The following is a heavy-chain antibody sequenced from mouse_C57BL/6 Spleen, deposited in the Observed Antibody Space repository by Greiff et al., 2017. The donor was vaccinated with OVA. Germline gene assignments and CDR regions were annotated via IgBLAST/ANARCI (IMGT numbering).Heavy chain of an antibody. CDR3: ARLHYYFDY. CDR1: GYTFTDYY. CDR2: TNPNNGGT. V-gene: IGHV1-26*01. J-gene: IGHJ2*01. Sequence: VQLQQSGPELVKPGASVKISCKASGYTFTDYYMNWVKQSHGKSLEWIGDTNPNNGGTSYNQKFKGKATLTVDKSSSTAYMELRSLTSEDSAVYYCARLHYYFDYWGQGTTLTVSS.